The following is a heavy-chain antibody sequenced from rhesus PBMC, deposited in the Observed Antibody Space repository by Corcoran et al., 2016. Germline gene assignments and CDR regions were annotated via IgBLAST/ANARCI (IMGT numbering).Heavy chain of an antibody. V-gene: IGHV4-76*01. D-gene: IGHD3-16*01. CDR3: ARDGYYYSGTYPLDY. J-gene: IGHJ4*01. CDR1: GDSISSGYD. CDR2: IHGNIGST. Sequence: QVQLQESGPGVVKPSETLSLTCAVSGDSISSGYDWSWIRQSPGKGLDWIVFIHGNIGSTNYNPSLKNRVTISEEASKNQFSLKLISVTAADTAVYYCARDGYYYSGTYPLDYWGQGVLVTVSS.